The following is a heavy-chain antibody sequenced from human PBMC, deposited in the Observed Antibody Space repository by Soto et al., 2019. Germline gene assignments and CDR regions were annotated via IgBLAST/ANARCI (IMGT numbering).Heavy chain of an antibody. CDR2: INPISGGT. CDR1: VYTFTGHY. CDR3: ARANYYYMDV. Sequence: ASVKVSCKASVYTFTGHYLHWARQAPGQGLEWMGWINPISGGTNYAQKFQGWVTMTRDTSISTAYMEMSRLRSDDTAVYYCARANYYYMDVWGKGTTVTV. J-gene: IGHJ6*03. V-gene: IGHV1-2*04.